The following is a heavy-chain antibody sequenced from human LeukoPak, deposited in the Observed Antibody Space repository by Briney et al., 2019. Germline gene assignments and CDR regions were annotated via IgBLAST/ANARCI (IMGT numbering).Heavy chain of an antibody. CDR3: ARDSTIFGVVIAYFDY. J-gene: IGHJ4*02. D-gene: IGHD3-3*01. CDR2: ISAYNGNT. V-gene: IGHV1-18*01. CDR1: GYTFTSYG. Sequence: ASVKVSCKASGYTFTSYGISWVRQAPGQGLEWMGWISAYNGNTNYAQKLQGRVTMTTDTSTSTAYMELRSLRSDDTAVYYCARDSTIFGVVIAYFDYWGQGTLVTVPS.